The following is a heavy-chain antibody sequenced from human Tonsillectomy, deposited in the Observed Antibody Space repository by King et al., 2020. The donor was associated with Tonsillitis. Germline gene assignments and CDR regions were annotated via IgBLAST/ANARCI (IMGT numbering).Heavy chain of an antibody. CDR1: GFTFSSLW. V-gene: IGHV3-74*01. J-gene: IGHJ4*02. CDR2: INSDGSDT. Sequence: EVQLVESRGGLVQPGGSLRLSCAASGFTFSSLWMHWVRQAPGKGLVWISYINSDGSDTTYADSVKGRFTISRDNARNTLYLQMNSLRVEDTAVYYCARGGYGAIDYWGQGALVTVSS. D-gene: IGHD4-17*01. CDR3: ARGGYGAIDY.